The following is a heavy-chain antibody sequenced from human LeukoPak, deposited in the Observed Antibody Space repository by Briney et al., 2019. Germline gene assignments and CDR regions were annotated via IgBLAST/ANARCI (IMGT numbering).Heavy chain of an antibody. D-gene: IGHD3-3*01. CDR2: INHSGST. CDR3: ARGKRLTIFGVVITVRYNWFDP. CDR1: GGSISRSSYY. J-gene: IGHJ5*02. V-gene: IGHV4-39*01. Sequence: SETLSLTSAVSGGSISRSSYYWSWSRQPPGKGLEWIGEINHSGSTNYNPSLKSRVTMSVDTSKNQFSLKLSSVTAADTAVYYCARGKRLTIFGVVITVRYNWFDPWGQGTLVTVSS.